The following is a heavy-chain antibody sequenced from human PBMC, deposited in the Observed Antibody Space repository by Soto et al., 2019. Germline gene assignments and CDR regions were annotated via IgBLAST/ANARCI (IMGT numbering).Heavy chain of an antibody. CDR3: SLIGYDYYYVMDV. J-gene: IGHJ6*02. CDR2: ISPQSGVT. Sequence: ASVKVSCKASGYTFTGYYLHWVRQAPGQGLEWMAWISPQSGVTNYAQKFQGRVTVTRDTSISTAYPELSRLRSDDTAVYYFSLIGYDYYYVMDVWGQGTTVTGS. D-gene: IGHD2-21*01. CDR1: GYTFTGYY. V-gene: IGHV1-2*02.